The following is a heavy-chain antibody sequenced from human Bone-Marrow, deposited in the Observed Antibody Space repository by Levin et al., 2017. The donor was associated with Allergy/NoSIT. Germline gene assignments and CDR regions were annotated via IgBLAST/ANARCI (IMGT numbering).Heavy chain of an antibody. CDR3: ARDIVATGLIDH. CDR1: GFTFSDYF. D-gene: IGHD5-12*01. Sequence: GESLKISCAASGFTFSDYFMSWIRQAPGKRLEWVSFISTSGSTIEYADSVKGRFTTYRDNAANSLYLQMNSLRAEDTAVYFCARDIVATGLIDHWGQGTQVTISS. J-gene: IGHJ4*01. V-gene: IGHV3-11*01. CDR2: ISTSGSTI.